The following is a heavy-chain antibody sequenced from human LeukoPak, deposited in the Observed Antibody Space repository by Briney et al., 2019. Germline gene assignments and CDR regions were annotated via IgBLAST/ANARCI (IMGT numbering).Heavy chain of an antibody. CDR2: IYYSGST. J-gene: IGHJ4*02. CDR3: ARVGTTMNFDY. CDR1: GGSISSYY. D-gene: IGHD1/OR15-1a*01. Sequence: SETLSLTCTVSGGSISSYYWSWIRQPPGKGLEWIGYIYYSGSTNYNPSLKSRVTISVDTSKNQFSLKPSSVTAADTAVYYCARVGTTMNFDYWGQGTLVTVSS. V-gene: IGHV4-59*01.